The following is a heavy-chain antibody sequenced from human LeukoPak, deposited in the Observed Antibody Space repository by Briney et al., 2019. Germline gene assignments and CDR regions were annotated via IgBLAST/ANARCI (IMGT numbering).Heavy chain of an antibody. J-gene: IGHJ5*02. Sequence: PGGSLRLSCAASGFTFSSYGMSWVRQAPGKGLEWVSAISGSGGSTYYADSVKGRFTISRDNSKNTLYLQMNSLRAEDTAVYDCAKVSSSWYLGTWGKETPVTASP. CDR2: ISGSGGST. CDR1: GFTFSSYG. CDR3: AKVSSSWYLGT. V-gene: IGHV3-23*01. D-gene: IGHD6-13*01.